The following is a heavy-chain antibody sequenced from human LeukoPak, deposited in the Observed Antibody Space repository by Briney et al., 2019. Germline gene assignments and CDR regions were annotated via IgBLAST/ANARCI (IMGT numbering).Heavy chain of an antibody. CDR3: ARATRYYDILTGYYNGAFDI. CDR1: GGSISSYY. V-gene: IGHV4-59*01. D-gene: IGHD3-9*01. CDR2: IYYSGST. Sequence: SETLSLTCTVSGGSISSYYWSWIRQPPGKGLEWIGYIYYSGSTNYNPSLKSRVTISVDTSKNQFSLKLSSVTAADTAVYYCARATRYYDILTGYYNGAFDIWGQGTMVTVSS. J-gene: IGHJ3*02.